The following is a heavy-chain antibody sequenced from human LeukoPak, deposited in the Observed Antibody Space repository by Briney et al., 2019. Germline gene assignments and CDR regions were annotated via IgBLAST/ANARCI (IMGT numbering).Heavy chain of an antibody. Sequence: PGGSLRLSCAASGFTFSSYDMHWVRHATGKGLEWVSAIGTAGDTYYPGSVKGRFTISRENAKNSLYLQMNSLRAGDTAVYYCARASPPAGYDYWGQGTLVTVSS. CDR3: ARASPPAGYDY. CDR2: IGTAGDT. V-gene: IGHV3-13*01. D-gene: IGHD2-2*01. CDR1: GFTFSSYD. J-gene: IGHJ4*02.